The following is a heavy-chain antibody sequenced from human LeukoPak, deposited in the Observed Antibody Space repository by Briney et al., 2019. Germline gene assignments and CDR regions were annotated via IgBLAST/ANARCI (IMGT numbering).Heavy chain of an antibody. J-gene: IGHJ4*02. CDR1: GGSISSGGYY. CDR3: AREGSYGQGLSY. D-gene: IGHD5-18*01. Sequence: SETLSLTCTVSGGSISSGGYYWSWVRQHPGKGLEWIGYIYYSVSTYYNPSLKSRVTISVDTSKNQFSLKLSSVTAADTAVYYCAREGSYGQGLSYWGQGTLVTVSS. V-gene: IGHV4-31*03. CDR2: IYYSVST.